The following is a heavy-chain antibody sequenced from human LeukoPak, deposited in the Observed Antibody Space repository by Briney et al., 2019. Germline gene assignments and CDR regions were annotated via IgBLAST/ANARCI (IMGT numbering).Heavy chain of an antibody. J-gene: IGHJ4*02. V-gene: IGHV3-53*01. CDR1: GFTVSSNY. CDR3: ARGYTSGGVDH. Sequence: GGSLRLSCAASGFTVSSNYMSWVRQAPGKGLEWVSVIYSGGSTYYADSVKGRFTISRDNAKKALYLQMNSLRAEDTALYYCARGYTSGGVDHWGQGTLVTVSS. D-gene: IGHD6-25*01. CDR2: IYSGGST.